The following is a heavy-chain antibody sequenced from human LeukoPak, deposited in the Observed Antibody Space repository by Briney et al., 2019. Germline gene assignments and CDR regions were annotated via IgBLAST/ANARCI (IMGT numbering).Heavy chain of an antibody. CDR1: GFTFSSYW. V-gene: IGHV3-74*01. CDR2: INSDGSST. CDR3: ARGPTMKADI. D-gene: IGHD3-22*01. Sequence: PGGSLRLSCAASGFTFSSYWMHWVRQAPGKGLVWVSRINSDGSSTSYADSVKGRFTIPRDDSKNTLYLQMGSLRAEDMAVYYCARGPTMKADIWGQGTMVTVSS. J-gene: IGHJ3*02.